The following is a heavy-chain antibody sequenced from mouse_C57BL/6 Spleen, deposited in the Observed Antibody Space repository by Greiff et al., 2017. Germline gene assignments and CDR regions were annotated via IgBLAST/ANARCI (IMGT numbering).Heavy chain of an antibody. Sequence: VQLQQSGAELVRPGTSVKVSCKASGYAFTNYLIEWVKQRPGQGLEWIGVINPGSGGTNYNEKFKGKATLTADKSSSTAYMQLSSLTSEDSAVYFCARSGYYYGSSYFDYWGQGTTLTVSS. CDR1: GYAFTNYL. CDR2: INPGSGGT. D-gene: IGHD1-1*01. J-gene: IGHJ2*01. CDR3: ARSGYYYGSSYFDY. V-gene: IGHV1-54*01.